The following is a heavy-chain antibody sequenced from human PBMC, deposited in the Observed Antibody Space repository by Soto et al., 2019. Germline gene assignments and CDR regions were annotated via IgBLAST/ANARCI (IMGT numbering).Heavy chain of an antibody. D-gene: IGHD2-2*02. CDR1: RCTFRRYA. J-gene: IGHJ4*02. CDR2: IMHIFGTA. V-gene: IGHV1-69*13. CDR3: TSIFFCYCGSAGCYMPH. Sequence: SVQVSCKASRCTFRRYALSWVRQAPPRRREWMGGIMHIFGTANYGQKTQGSATITADESTSTAYTKIRSPRYEDSAVYYCTSIFFCYCGSAGCYMPHWGQGTLVTVSS.